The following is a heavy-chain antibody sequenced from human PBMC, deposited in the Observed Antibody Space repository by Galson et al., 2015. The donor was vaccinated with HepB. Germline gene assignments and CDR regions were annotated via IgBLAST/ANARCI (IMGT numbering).Heavy chain of an antibody. CDR3: TRTIGGTTAAYYSGMAV. J-gene: IGHJ6*02. V-gene: IGHV1-18*01. CDR1: GYTFTSFA. CDR2: INTYTSDT. D-gene: IGHD1-26*01. Sequence: SVKVSCKASGYTFTSFAINWVRQAPGQGLEWMGWINTYTSDTNYAQKLQGRVTMTTDTSTSTAYMELRSLRSDDTAVYYCTRTIGGTTAAYYSGMAVWGQGTTVTVSS.